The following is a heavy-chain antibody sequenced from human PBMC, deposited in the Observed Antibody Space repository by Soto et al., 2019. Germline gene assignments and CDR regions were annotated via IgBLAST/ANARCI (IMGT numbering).Heavy chain of an antibody. J-gene: IGHJ6*02. D-gene: IGHD3-10*02. Sequence: GASVKVSCKASGGTFSSYAISWVRQAPGQGLEWMRGIIPIFGTANYAQKFQGRVTITADESTSTAYMELSSLRSEDTAVYYCARGDVTFVRDEWGPSYYYYGMDVWGQGTTVTVSS. CDR1: GGTFSSYA. CDR3: ARGDVTFVRDEWGPSYYYYGMDV. V-gene: IGHV1-69*13. CDR2: IIPIFGTA.